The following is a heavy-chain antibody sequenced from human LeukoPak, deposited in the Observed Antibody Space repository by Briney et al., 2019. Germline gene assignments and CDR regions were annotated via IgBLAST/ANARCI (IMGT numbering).Heavy chain of an antibody. CDR3: ARDEVGYSSDLYYFDY. V-gene: IGHV1-2*06. CDR1: GYTFTGYY. Sequence: GASVKVSCKASGYTFTGYYMHWVRQAPGQGPEWMGRINPNSGGTNYAQKFQGRVTMTRDPSISTAYMELSRLRSDDTAVYYCARDEVGYSSDLYYFDYWGQGTLVTVSS. D-gene: IGHD6-25*01. J-gene: IGHJ4*02. CDR2: INPNSGGT.